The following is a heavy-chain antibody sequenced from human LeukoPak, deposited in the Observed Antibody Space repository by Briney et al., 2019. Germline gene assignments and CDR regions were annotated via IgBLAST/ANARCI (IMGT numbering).Heavy chain of an antibody. Sequence: ASVKVSCKASGYTFTSYGISWVRQAPGQGLEWMGWISAYNGNTNYAQKLQGRVTMTTDTSTSTAYMELRSLRSDDTAVYYCARHCSSTSCYTVFDYWGQGTLVTVSS. V-gene: IGHV1-18*01. CDR1: GYTFTSYG. CDR3: ARHCSSTSCYTVFDY. D-gene: IGHD2-2*02. CDR2: ISAYNGNT. J-gene: IGHJ4*02.